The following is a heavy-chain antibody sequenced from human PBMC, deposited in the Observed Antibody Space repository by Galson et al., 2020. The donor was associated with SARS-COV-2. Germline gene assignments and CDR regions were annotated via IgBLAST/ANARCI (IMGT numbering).Heavy chain of an antibody. Sequence: ASVKVSCKASGYTFTNYYIHWVRQAPGQGLEWMGIINPGGGGSTYAQNFQGRLTMTRDTSTSTVHMELSNLRSDDTAIYYCARDSQGGQDYNYLLVWGQGTLLTVSS. CDR3: ARDSQGGQDYNYLLV. V-gene: IGHV1-46*01. CDR2: INPGGGGS. D-gene: IGHD3-16*01. CDR1: GYTFTNYY. J-gene: IGHJ4*02.